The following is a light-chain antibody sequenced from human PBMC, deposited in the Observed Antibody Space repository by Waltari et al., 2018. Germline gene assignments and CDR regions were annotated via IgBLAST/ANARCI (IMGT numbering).Light chain of an antibody. Sequence: QFAPTQPASVSRSPAQLITIPCTVTRRDVGCYDFVSCHQQYPGKAPKVMIYGVNNRPSGVSNRFSGSKSGNTASLIISGLQADDEADYYCSSYTTSGTLVFGTGTKVTVL. J-gene: IGLJ1*01. CDR3: SSYTTSGTLV. CDR2: GVN. V-gene: IGLV2-14*01. CDR1: RRDVGCYDF.